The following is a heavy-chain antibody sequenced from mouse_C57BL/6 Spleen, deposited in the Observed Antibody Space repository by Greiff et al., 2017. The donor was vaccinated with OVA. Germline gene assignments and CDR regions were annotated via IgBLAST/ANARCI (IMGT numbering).Heavy chain of an antibody. CDR3: ARHGDYYGSSYGDYAMDY. V-gene: IGHV5-6*01. CDR2: ISSGGSYT. J-gene: IGHJ4*01. CDR1: GFTFSSYG. D-gene: IGHD1-1*01. Sequence: DVQLVESGGDLVKPGGSLKLSCAASGFTFSSYGMSWVRQTPDKRLEWVATISSGGSYTYYPDSVKGRFTISRDNAKNTLYLQMSSLKSEDTAMYYCARHGDYYGSSYGDYAMDYWGQGTSVTVSS.